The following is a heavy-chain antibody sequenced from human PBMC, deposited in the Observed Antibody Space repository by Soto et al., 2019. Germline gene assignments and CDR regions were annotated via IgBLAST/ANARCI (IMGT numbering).Heavy chain of an antibody. J-gene: IGHJ4*02. V-gene: IGHV3-23*01. CDR3: ARNGLDNSPSAIDS. CDR2: ITGSGRDT. Sequence: PGGSLRLSCAASGFTFRNNVLSWVRQAPGKGLDWVSGITGSGRDTYYADSVKGRVTISRDNSKNMVFLQMSSLRAVDTARYYCARNGLDNSPSAIDSWGPGTLVTVSS. CDR1: GFTFRNNV. D-gene: IGHD2-8*01.